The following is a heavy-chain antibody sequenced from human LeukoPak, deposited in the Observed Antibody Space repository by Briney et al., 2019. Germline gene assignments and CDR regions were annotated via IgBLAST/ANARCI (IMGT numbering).Heavy chain of an antibody. Sequence: ASVKASCKASGYTFRSYGISWVRQAPGQGLEWMGWISPYNGNTKYSQKMQGRATMYTDTSTSAAYMELRSLRSDDTAVYYCARDVGLYSGNCVDYWGPGTLVTVSS. CDR3: ARDVGLYSGNCVDY. D-gene: IGHD4-23*01. CDR1: GYTFRSYG. J-gene: IGHJ4*02. CDR2: ISPYNGNT. V-gene: IGHV1-18*01.